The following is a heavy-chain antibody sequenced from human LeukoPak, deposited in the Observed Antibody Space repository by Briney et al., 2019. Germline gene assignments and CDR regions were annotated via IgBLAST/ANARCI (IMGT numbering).Heavy chain of an antibody. J-gene: IGHJ3*02. CDR2: IXYSGSI. Sequence: PSETLSLTCTVSGGSISDSNYXWXXXRQPXXXXXEXXGNIXYSGSISYNTXLKSRVTISVDTSKNQFSMKLSSVTAADTAMYYCARGGTAVIAPYAFDIWGRGTMVTVSS. CDR3: ARGGTAVIAPYAFDI. V-gene: IGHV4-39*01. D-gene: IGHD4-23*01. CDR1: GGSISDSNYX.